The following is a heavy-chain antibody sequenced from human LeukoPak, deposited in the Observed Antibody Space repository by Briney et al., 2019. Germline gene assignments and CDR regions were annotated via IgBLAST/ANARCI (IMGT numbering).Heavy chain of an antibody. D-gene: IGHD3-16*01. CDR2: IKNKDEGEKT. CDR1: GFSFTNVW. J-gene: IGHJ4*02. Sequence: PGGSLRLSCAVSGFSFTNVWMNWVRQAPGKGLEWVGRIKNKDEGEKTDYAAPVKGRFTISRDDSKATLFLQMNSLKMEDTAIYYCTTGINYGGGYWGQGTLVSVSS. CDR3: TTGINYGGGY. V-gene: IGHV3-15*07.